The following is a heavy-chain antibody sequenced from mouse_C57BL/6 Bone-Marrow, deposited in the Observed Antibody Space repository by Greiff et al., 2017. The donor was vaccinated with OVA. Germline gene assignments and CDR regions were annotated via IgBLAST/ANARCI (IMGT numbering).Heavy chain of an antibody. CDR3: ASYYGNNWYFDV. V-gene: IGHV5-2*03. J-gene: IGHJ1*03. D-gene: IGHD2-1*01. Sequence: EVKVEESGGGLVQPGESLKLSCESNEYEFPSHDMSWVRQTPEKRLELVAAINSDGGSTYYPDTMERRFIISRDNTKKTLYLQMSSLRSEDTALYYCASYYGNNWYFDVWGTGTTVTVSS. CDR1: EYEFPSHD. CDR2: INSDGGST.